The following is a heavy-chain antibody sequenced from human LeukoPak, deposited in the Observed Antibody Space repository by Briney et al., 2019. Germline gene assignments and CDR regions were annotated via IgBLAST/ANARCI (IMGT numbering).Heavy chain of an antibody. Sequence: GGSLRLSCTPSGLAFSSYAMTWVRQAPGKGLEWVSDISGSGGSTYYADSVKGRFTISRDNSRNTLYLQLNSLRAADTAVYYCAKGLNYESSAAFDYWGQGTLVTVSS. V-gene: IGHV3-23*01. CDR2: ISGSGGST. D-gene: IGHD3-22*01. J-gene: IGHJ4*02. CDR1: GLAFSSYA. CDR3: AKGLNYESSAAFDY.